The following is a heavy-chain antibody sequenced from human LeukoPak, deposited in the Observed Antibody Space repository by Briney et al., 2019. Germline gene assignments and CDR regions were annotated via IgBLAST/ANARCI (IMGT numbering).Heavy chain of an antibody. Sequence: GGSLRLSCAASGFTFDDYAMHWGRQAPGKGLEWVSGISWNSGSIGYEDSVKSRFTIYRDNAKIYLYLQMNSLRAEDTALYYCAKDSGPRNAFDIWGQGTMVTVSS. CDR2: ISWNSGSI. CDR3: AKDSGPRNAFDI. J-gene: IGHJ3*02. V-gene: IGHV3-9*01. CDR1: GFTFDDYA.